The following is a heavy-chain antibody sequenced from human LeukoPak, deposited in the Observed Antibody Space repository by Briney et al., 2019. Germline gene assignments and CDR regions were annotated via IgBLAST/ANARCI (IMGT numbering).Heavy chain of an antibody. CDR1: GGSISRGDYY. D-gene: IGHD3-10*01. CDR3: ARGQFGELPMDIDY. V-gene: IGHV4-30-4*01. CDR2: IYYSGST. J-gene: IGHJ4*02. Sequence: SQTLFLTCTVSGGSISRGDYYWSWLRQPPGTGLEWIGYIYYSGSTYYNPSLKSRVTISVDTSKNQFSLKLSSVTAADTAVYYCARGQFGELPMDIDYWGQGTLVTVSS.